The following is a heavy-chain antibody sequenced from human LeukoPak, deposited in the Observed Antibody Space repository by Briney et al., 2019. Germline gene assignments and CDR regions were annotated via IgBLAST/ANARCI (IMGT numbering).Heavy chain of an antibody. Sequence: GGSLRLSCVASGFPFSSYWMTWVRQAPGKGLEWVASINSDGSEGYYADVVKGRFTTSRDNAKNSLYLQINSLRAEDTAVYYCARSSYSSSSSVWGQGTMVTVSS. CDR2: INSDGSEG. J-gene: IGHJ3*01. CDR3: ARSSYSSSSSV. V-gene: IGHV3-7*03. D-gene: IGHD6-6*01. CDR1: GFPFSSYW.